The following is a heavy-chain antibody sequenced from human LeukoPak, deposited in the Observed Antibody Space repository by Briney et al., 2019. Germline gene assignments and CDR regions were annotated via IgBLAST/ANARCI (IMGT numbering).Heavy chain of an antibody. CDR2: MNRDGSEK. J-gene: IGHJ6*02. CDR3: ARDGGIIRFGGQDV. D-gene: IGHD3-16*01. V-gene: IGHV3-7*01. CDR1: GFTFSSYA. Sequence: GGSLRLSCAASGFTFSSYAMSWVRQAPGKGLEWVANMNRDGSEKNYVDSIKGRFTISRDNAANSLYLQMNSLRVEDTAVYYCARDGGIIRFGGQDVWGQGTTVIVS.